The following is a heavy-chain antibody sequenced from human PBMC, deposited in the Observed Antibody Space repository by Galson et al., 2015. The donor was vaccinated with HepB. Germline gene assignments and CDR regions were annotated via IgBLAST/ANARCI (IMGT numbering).Heavy chain of an antibody. CDR1: GFSLTTSGVA. D-gene: IGHD6-19*01. V-gene: IGHV2-5*01. J-gene: IGHJ4*02. CDR3: AHRSYSSGCYDY. Sequence: PALVKPTQTLTLTCTFSGFSLTTSGVAVGWIRQPPGKALEWLALIYWNDDKRYSPSLKSRLTITKDTSKNQVVLTVTNVDPVDTATYYCAHRSYSSGCYDYWGQGTLVTVSS. CDR2: IYWNDDK.